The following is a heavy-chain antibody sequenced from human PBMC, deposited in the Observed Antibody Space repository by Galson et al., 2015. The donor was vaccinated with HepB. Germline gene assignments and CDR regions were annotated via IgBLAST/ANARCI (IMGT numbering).Heavy chain of an antibody. D-gene: IGHD2-2*01. Sequence: SVKVSCKASGGTFSSYAISWVRQAPGQGLEWMGGIIPIFGTANYAQKFQGRVTITADESTSTAYMELSSLRSEDTAVYYCARSPDCSSTSCYPYDDAFDIWGRGTVVTVSS. V-gene: IGHV1-69*13. J-gene: IGHJ3*02. CDR3: ARSPDCSSTSCYPYDDAFDI. CDR2: IIPIFGTA. CDR1: GGTFSSYA.